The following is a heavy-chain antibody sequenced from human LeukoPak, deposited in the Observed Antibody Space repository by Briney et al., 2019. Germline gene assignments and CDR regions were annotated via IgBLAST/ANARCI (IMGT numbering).Heavy chain of an antibody. D-gene: IGHD3-22*01. V-gene: IGHV1-46*01. J-gene: IGHJ1*01. CDR2: INPNTGST. CDR3: ARESPSSDDRAEYFQH. CDR1: GYTFTRYH. Sequence: ASVKVSCKASGYTFTRYHVHWVRQAPGQGLEWMGIINPNTGSTAYAEKFQGRVTVTRDTSTSTIYMELSSLRSEDTAVYYCARESPSSDDRAEYFQHWGQGTLVTVSS.